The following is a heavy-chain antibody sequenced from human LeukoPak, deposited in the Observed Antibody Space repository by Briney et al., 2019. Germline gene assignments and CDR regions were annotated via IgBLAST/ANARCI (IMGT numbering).Heavy chain of an antibody. CDR2: INTDGSST. J-gene: IGHJ4*02. CDR1: GFTFSSNW. Sequence: PGVSLSLYCSAYGFTFSSNWMHWLRQAPGQGLVWVSRINTDGSSTRYADSVKGRFTISRDNAKNTLYLQMNSLRAEDTAVYYCTRDRVTMVRGAESLFGYWGKGTLVSVSS. D-gene: IGHD3-10*01. CDR3: TRDRVTMVRGAESLFGY. V-gene: IGHV3-74*01.